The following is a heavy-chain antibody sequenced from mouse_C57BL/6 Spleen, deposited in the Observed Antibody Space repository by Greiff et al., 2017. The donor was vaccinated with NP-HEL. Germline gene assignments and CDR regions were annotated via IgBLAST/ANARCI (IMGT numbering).Heavy chain of an antibody. J-gene: IGHJ4*01. V-gene: IGHV1-52*01. CDR3: ARERPPFTTVVGAMDY. CDR1: GYTFTSYW. D-gene: IGHD1-1*01. CDR2: IDPSDSET. Sequence: QVQLQQPGAELVRPGSSVKLSCKASGYTFTSYWMHWVKQRPIQGLEWIGNIDPSDSETHYNQKFKDKATLTVDKSSSTAYMQLSSLTSEDSAVYYCARERPPFTTVVGAMDYWGQGTSVTVSS.